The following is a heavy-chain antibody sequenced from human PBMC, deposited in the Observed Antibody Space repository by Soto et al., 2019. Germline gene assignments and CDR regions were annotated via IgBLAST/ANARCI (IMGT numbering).Heavy chain of an antibody. CDR3: GPGIGEVTVADLDY. V-gene: IGHV1-24*01. Sequence: QFQLVQSGAEVKKAGASVTVSCKVSGYTLTELSMHWVRPAPGKGLEWMGTFDPEGGESIYAQNFKGRFTKTEDTSTDTANMELSSLRSEDTAVDYGGPGIGEVTVADLDYWGQGTLVTVSS. D-gene: IGHD6-19*01. CDR2: FDPEGGES. CDR1: GYTLTELS. J-gene: IGHJ4*02.